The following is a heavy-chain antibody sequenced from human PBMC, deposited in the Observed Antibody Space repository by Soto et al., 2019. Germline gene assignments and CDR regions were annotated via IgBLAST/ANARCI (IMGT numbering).Heavy chain of an antibody. J-gene: IGHJ4*02. D-gene: IGHD3-22*01. CDR2: INHSGST. V-gene: IGHV4-34*01. CDR3: ARPRYYYDSSGYFN. CDR1: GGSFSGYY. Sequence: SETLSLTCAVYGGSFSGYYWSWIRQPPGKGLEWIGEINHSGSTNYNPSLKSRVTISVDTSKNQFSLKLSSVTAADTAVYYCARPRYYYDSSGYFNWGQGTLVTVSS.